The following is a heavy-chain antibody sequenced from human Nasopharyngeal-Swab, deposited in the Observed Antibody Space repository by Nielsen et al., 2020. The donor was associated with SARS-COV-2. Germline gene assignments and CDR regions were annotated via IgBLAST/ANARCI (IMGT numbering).Heavy chain of an antibody. D-gene: IGHD4-23*01. V-gene: IGHV3-21*01. Sequence: VRQAPGKGLEWVSSISSSSSYTYYADSVKGRFTISRDNAKNSLYLQMNSLRAEDTAVYYCARDRDGGNLVGMDVWGQGTTVTVSS. J-gene: IGHJ6*02. CDR2: ISSSSSYT. CDR3: ARDRDGGNLVGMDV.